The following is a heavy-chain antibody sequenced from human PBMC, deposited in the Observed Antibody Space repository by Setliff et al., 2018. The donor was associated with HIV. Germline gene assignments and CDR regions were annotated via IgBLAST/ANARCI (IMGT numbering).Heavy chain of an antibody. Sequence: GGSLRLSCAGSGFTFTDAWLSWVRQAPGKGLEWVARIKSKTNGGDGTADYATPVRGRFTISRDNDKNTLYLQMNSLTTEDTAVYYCEREACSGGTCHDQGYWGQGTLVTVSS. V-gene: IGHV3-15*05. J-gene: IGHJ4*02. CDR2: IKSKTNGGDGTA. CDR3: EREACSGGTCHDQGY. CDR1: GFTFTDAW. D-gene: IGHD2-15*01.